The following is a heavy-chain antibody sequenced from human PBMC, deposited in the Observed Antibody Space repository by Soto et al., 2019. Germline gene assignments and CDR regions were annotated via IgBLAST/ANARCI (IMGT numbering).Heavy chain of an antibody. CDR2: INPSGGST. CDR1: GYTFTGYY. J-gene: IGHJ4*02. CDR3: ARDRQNVPHDY. V-gene: IGHV1-46*01. Sequence: QVQLIQSGAEVKKPGASVKVSCKASGYTFTGYYMHWVRQAPGQGLEWMGIINPSGGSTTYAQKSKDRVNMTGDTTTSTVYMELSSLRSEDTAVYFCARDRQNVPHDYWGKGTLVLVS.